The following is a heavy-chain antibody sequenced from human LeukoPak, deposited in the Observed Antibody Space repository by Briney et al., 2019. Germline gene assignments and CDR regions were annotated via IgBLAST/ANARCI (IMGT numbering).Heavy chain of an antibody. V-gene: IGHV3-20*04. CDR2: INWNGGST. D-gene: IGHD5-12*01. Sequence: GGSLRLSCAASGFTFDDYGMSWVRQAPEKGLEWVSGINWNGGSTGYADSVKGRFTISRDNAKNSLYLQMNSLRAEDTALYYCAKDIHATIRDAFDIWGQGTMVTVSS. CDR3: AKDIHATIRDAFDI. J-gene: IGHJ3*02. CDR1: GFTFDDYG.